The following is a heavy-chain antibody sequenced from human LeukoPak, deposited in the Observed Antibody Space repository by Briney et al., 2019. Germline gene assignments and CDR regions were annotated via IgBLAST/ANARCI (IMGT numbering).Heavy chain of an antibody. J-gene: IGHJ6*02. Sequence: SETLSLTCTVSGGSISSYYWTWIRQPPGKGVEWIGYIYYGGSTNYNPSLKSRVTISVDTSTNQFSLKLSSMTAADTAVYFCARWGSTDYYHAMDVWGQGTTVTVSS. D-gene: IGHD7-27*01. CDR3: ARWGSTDYYHAMDV. V-gene: IGHV4-59*08. CDR2: IYYGGST. CDR1: GGSISSYY.